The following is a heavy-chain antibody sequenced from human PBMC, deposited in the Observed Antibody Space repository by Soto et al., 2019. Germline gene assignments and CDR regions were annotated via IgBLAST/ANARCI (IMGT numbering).Heavy chain of an antibody. Sequence: PSETLSLTCTVSGGSISSGGYYWSWIRQHPGKGLEWIGYIYYSGSTYYNPSLKSRVTISVDTSKNQFSLKLSSVTAADTAVYYCARAVESLYYDILTGYYPIPFFDYWGQGTLVTVSS. V-gene: IGHV4-31*03. J-gene: IGHJ4*02. D-gene: IGHD3-9*01. CDR2: IYYSGST. CDR1: GGSISSGGYY. CDR3: ARAVESLYYDILTGYYPIPFFDY.